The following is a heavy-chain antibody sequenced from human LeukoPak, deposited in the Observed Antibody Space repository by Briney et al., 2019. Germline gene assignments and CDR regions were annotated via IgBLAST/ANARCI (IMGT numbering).Heavy chain of an antibody. Sequence: ASVKVSFKAAGYTFTIYGISWVRQAPGQGLEWMGWISAYNGNTNYAQKLQGRVTMTTDTSTSTAYMELRSLRSADTAVYYCARDVDYYGSSGYYYVVSDYYYYGMDVWGQGTTVTVS. CDR1: GYTFTIYG. CDR2: ISAYNGNT. D-gene: IGHD3-22*01. CDR3: ARDVDYYGSSGYYYVVSDYYYYGMDV. V-gene: IGHV1-18*01. J-gene: IGHJ6*02.